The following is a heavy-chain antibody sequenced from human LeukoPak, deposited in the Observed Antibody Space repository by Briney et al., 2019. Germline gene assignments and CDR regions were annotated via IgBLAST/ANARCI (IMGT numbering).Heavy chain of an antibody. J-gene: IGHJ4*02. V-gene: IGHV3-23*01. CDR2: ISGSGGGA. Sequence: PGGSLRLSCAASGFTFSRFAMSWVRQAPGKGLEWVSAISGSGGGAYYADSVKGRFTVSRDNSKNTLYLQMNTLRAEDTAVYYCALYYYGSGSYFPHYFDYWGQGTLVTVSS. CDR1: GFTFSRFA. D-gene: IGHD3-10*01. CDR3: ALYYYGSGSYFPHYFDY.